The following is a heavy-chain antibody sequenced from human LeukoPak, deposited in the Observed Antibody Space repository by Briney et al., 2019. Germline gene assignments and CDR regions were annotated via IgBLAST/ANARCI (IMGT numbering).Heavy chain of an antibody. J-gene: IGHJ3*02. D-gene: IGHD3-22*01. CDR3: ARAMVGNDYDSSPPEGEYAFDI. CDR1: GFTFSSYA. V-gene: IGHV3-30-3*01. Sequence: PGRSLRLSCAASGFTFSSYAMHWVRQAPGKGLEWVAVISYDGSNKYYADSVKGRFTISRDNSKNTLYLQMNSLRAEDTAVYYCARAMVGNDYDSSPPEGEYAFDIWGQGTMVTVSS. CDR2: ISYDGSNK.